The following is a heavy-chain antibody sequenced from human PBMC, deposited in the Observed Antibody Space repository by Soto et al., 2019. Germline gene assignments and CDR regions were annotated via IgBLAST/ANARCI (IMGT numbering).Heavy chain of an antibody. CDR3: AGAPSYNYYILTYHLA. CDR2: IYYSGST. Sequence: SETLSLTCTVSGGSISSYYWSWIRQPPGKGLEWIGYIYYSGSTNYNPSLKSRVTISVDTSKNQFSLKLSSVTAADTAVYYCAGAPSYNYYILTYHLAWGQRTLGTFSS. D-gene: IGHD3-9*01. J-gene: IGHJ5*02. CDR1: GGSISSYY. V-gene: IGHV4-59*01.